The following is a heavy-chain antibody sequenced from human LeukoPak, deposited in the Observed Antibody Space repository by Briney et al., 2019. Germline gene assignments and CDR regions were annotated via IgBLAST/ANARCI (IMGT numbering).Heavy chain of an antibody. D-gene: IGHD2-2*01. Sequence: PGRPLRLSCAASGFTFSDYGRQWLRQARGKGVEWVSLLSHDGSNKYYGDSGKGRFTISRDNSKNTLYLQMSTLRAEDTAVYYCAKDPGPKSPSLPGDIWGQGTMITVSS. CDR1: GFTFSDYG. J-gene: IGHJ3*02. CDR2: LSHDGSNK. V-gene: IGHV3-30*18. CDR3: AKDPGPKSPSLPGDI.